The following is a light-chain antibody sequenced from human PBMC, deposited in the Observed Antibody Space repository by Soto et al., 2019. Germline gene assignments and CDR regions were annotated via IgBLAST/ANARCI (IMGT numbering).Light chain of an antibody. CDR2: STS. CDR1: SGSVSTSYY. CDR3: VLYMGSGISV. J-gene: IGLJ3*02. V-gene: IGLV8-61*01. Sequence: QTVVTQEPSFSVSPGGTVTLTCGLSSGSVSTSYYPSWYQQTPGQAPRTLIYSTSTRSSGVPDRFSGSILGNKAALTITGAQADDKSDYYCVLYMGSGISVFGGGTKLTVL.